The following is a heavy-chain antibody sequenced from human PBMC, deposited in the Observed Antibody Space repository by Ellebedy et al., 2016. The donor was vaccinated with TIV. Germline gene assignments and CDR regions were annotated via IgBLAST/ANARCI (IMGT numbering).Heavy chain of an antibody. Sequence: GGSLRLSXAASGFTFSSYAMSWVRQAPGKGLEWVSAISGSGGSTYYADSVKGRFTISRDNSKNTLYLQMNSLRAEDTAVYYCAKEDCSSTSCYYYYGMDVWGQGTTVTVSS. V-gene: IGHV3-23*01. J-gene: IGHJ6*02. D-gene: IGHD2-2*01. CDR2: ISGSGGST. CDR3: AKEDCSSTSCYYYYGMDV. CDR1: GFTFSSYA.